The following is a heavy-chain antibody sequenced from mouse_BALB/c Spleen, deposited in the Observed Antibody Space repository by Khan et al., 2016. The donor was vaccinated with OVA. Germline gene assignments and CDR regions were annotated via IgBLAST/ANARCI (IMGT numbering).Heavy chain of an antibody. Sequence: QVQLKESGPGLVAPSQSLSITCTVSGFSLSNYGVHWVRQPPGKGLEWLGVIWTGGITNYNAALMSRLSISKDNSKSNVFYKMNRLQTDDTAIYSCARSYGYDVGGFAYWGQGTLVTVSA. D-gene: IGHD2-2*01. CDR1: GFSLSNYG. V-gene: IGHV2-9*02. CDR2: IWTGGIT. CDR3: ARSYGYDVGGFAY. J-gene: IGHJ3*01.